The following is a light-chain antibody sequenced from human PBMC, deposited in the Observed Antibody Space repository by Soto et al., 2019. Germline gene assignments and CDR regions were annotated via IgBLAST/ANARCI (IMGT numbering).Light chain of an antibody. CDR1: SSDVGSYNL. CDR3: CAYAGSSTFYV. V-gene: IGLV2-23*01. J-gene: IGLJ1*01. CDR2: EGS. Sequence: QSALTQPASVSGSPGQSITISCTGTSSDVGSYNLVSWYQQHPGKAPNLMIYEGSKRPPGVSNRFSGSKSGNTASLTISGLQAEDEADYYCCAYAGSSTFYVFGIGTKVTVL.